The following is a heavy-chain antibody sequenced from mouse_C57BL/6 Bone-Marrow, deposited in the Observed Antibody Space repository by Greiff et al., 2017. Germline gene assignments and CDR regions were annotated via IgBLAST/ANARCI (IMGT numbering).Heavy chain of an antibody. D-gene: IGHD1-1*01. CDR2: IYPTSGRT. J-gene: IGHJ2*01. CDR3: ARSGPPGRSFDN. Sequence: QVQLQQPGAELVKPGASVKMSCKASGYTFTSYWITWVKQRPGQGLEWIGDIYPTSGRTNYNEKFKSKAILTVDTSSNTAYMQLSSLTSEDSAVFYCARSGPPGRSFDNWGQGTTLTVSS. V-gene: IGHV1-55*01. CDR1: GYTFTSYW.